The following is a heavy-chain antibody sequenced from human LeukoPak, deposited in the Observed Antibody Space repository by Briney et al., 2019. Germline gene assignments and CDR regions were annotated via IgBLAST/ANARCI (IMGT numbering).Heavy chain of an antibody. V-gene: IGHV1-69*13. D-gene: IGHD3-22*01. J-gene: IGHJ5*02. CDR2: IIPIFGTA. CDR1: GGTFSSYA. Sequence: SVRVSCKASGGTFSSYAISWVRQAPGQGLEWMGGIIPIFGTANYAQKFQGRVTITADESTSTAYMELSSLRSEDTAVYYCARVGRYYDSSGYALNWFDPWGQGTLVTVSS. CDR3: ARVGRYYDSSGYALNWFDP.